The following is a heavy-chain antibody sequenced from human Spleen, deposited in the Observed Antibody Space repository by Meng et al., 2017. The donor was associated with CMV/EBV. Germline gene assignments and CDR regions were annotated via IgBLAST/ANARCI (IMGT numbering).Heavy chain of an antibody. CDR3: AGPDDMGSSPHDPFDI. Sequence: SETLSLTCTVSGASIRTNYWSWSRRPPGKGLEYIGSISYTGYIEYNPSLKGRVTISLATSKNHFPLKLMSVTAADTAMYFCAGPDDMGSSPHDPFDIWGQGTMVTVSS. D-gene: IGHD1-1*01. V-gene: IGHV4-59*01. J-gene: IGHJ3*02. CDR1: GASIRTNY. CDR2: ISYTGYI.